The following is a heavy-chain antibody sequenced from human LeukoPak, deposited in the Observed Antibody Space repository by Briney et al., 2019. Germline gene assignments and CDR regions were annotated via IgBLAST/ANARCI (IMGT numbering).Heavy chain of an antibody. Sequence: GESLKISCKGSGYGSGYSFTSHWIAWVRQMPGKGLEWMGIIYPRDSNTIYSTSFQGQVTISVDTSINTAYLQWISLKASDTAMYYCARHHIAAGGAYNWFDPWGQGTLVTVSS. D-gene: IGHD6-13*01. J-gene: IGHJ5*02. CDR2: IYPRDSNT. CDR1: GYSFTSHW. V-gene: IGHV5-51*01. CDR3: ARHHIAAGGAYNWFDP.